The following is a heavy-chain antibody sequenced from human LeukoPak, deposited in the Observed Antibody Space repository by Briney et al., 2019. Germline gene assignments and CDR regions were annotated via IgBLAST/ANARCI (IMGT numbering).Heavy chain of an antibody. CDR2: ISGSGGST. J-gene: IGHJ4*02. CDR3: TSTFSPIVTTAYYFEY. CDR1: GFTFSSYA. V-gene: IGHV3-23*01. D-gene: IGHD5-12*01. Sequence: GGSLRLSCAASGFTFSSYAMSWVRQAPGKGLEWVSAISGSGGSTYYADSVKGRFAISRDNAKNSLYLQMNSLRAEDTAVYYCTSTFSPIVTTAYYFEYWGQGTLVTVSS.